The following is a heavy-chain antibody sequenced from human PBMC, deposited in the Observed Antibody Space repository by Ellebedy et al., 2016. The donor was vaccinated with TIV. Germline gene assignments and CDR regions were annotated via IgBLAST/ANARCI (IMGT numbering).Heavy chain of an antibody. D-gene: IGHD2-15*01. V-gene: IGHV1-69*04. CDR2: IIPIIGIT. Sequence: SVKVSCKASGGTFSSYAINWVRQAPGQGLESMGRIIPIIGITNHAQKFQGRVSITADRSTSTAYMELSSLRSEDTAVYYCAGDYSPGGGGSHHFPAFDIWGQGTMVIVSS. CDR3: AGDYSPGGGGSHHFPAFDI. CDR1: GGTFSSYA. J-gene: IGHJ3*02.